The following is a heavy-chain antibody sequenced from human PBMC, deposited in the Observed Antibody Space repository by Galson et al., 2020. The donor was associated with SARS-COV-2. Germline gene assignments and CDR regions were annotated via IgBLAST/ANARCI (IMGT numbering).Heavy chain of an antibody. CDR3: ATIHWNRAFDI. D-gene: IGHD1-1*01. CDR1: GLTFSDYE. J-gene: IGHJ3*02. Sequence: GGSLRLSCVVSGLTFSDYEMNWVRQAPGKGLEWVSYISSRGITMYYADSVKGRFTVYRDNAENSLYLQMTGLTAEDTAIYYCATIHWNRAFDIWGQGTVVTVSS. CDR2: ISSRGITM. V-gene: IGHV3-48*03.